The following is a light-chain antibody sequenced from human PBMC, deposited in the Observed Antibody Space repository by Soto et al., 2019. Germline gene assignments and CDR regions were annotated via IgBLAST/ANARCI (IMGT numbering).Light chain of an antibody. CDR1: QSIGTY. CDR2: AAS. V-gene: IGKV1-39*01. Sequence: DLQMTQSPSSLSAPVGDRVTITCRASQSIGTYLNWYLQKPGKAPQLLIHAASSLQTGVPSRFSGSGSGTEFTLTISSLQPEDFASFYCQQSFSTPPTFGQGTKLAIK. CDR3: QQSFSTPPT. J-gene: IGKJ2*01.